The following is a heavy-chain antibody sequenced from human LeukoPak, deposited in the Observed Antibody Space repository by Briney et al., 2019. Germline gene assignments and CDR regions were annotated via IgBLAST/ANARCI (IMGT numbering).Heavy chain of an antibody. J-gene: IGHJ4*02. Sequence: PSDTLSPTCTVSGGSIRSFYWSWIRQPPGKGLEWIAYIYASGSTNYNPSLKSRVTISVDTSKNQFSLKVTSVTAADTAVYYCARHRQYSSSSLHFWGQGTLVTVSS. D-gene: IGHD6-6*01. CDR2: IYASGST. V-gene: IGHV4-4*09. CDR1: GGSIRSFY. CDR3: ARHRQYSSSSLHF.